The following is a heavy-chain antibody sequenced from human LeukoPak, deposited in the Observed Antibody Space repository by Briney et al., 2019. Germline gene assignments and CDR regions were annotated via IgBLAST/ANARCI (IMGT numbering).Heavy chain of an antibody. CDR1: GVSIGSGGYY. CDR3: ARRGPMVRGVISGFHD. Sequence: SETLSLTCTVSGVSIGSGGYYWSWIRQHPGKGLEWIGYIYYSGSTYYNPSLKSRVTISVDTSKNQFSLKLSSVTAADTAVYYCARRGPMVRGVISGFHDWGQGTLVTVSS. J-gene: IGHJ4*02. V-gene: IGHV4-31*03. CDR2: IYYSGST. D-gene: IGHD3-10*01.